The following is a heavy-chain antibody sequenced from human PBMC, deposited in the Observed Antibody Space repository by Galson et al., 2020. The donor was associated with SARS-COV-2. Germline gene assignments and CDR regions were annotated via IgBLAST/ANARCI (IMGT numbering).Heavy chain of an antibody. CDR3: ARGTYDSSGYYYYYYMDV. CDR2: IGTAGDT. J-gene: IGHJ6*03. Sequence: GGSLRLSCAASGFSFRSYDMHWVRQATGKGLEWVSAIGTAGDTYYPGSAKGRFTISRENAKNSLYLQMNSLRAGDTAVYYCARGTYDSSGYYYYYYMDVWGKVTTFTVSS. D-gene: IGHD3-22*01. V-gene: IGHV3-13*01. CDR1: GFSFRSYD.